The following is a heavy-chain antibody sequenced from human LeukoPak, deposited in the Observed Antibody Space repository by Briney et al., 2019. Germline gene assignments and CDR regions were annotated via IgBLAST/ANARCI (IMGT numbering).Heavy chain of an antibody. V-gene: IGHV4-34*01. CDR1: GGSFSGYY. D-gene: IGHD1-14*01. CDR3: ARGRRKVNWFDP. Sequence: SETLSLTCAVYGGSFSGYYWSWIRQPPGKGLEWIGEINHSGSTDYNPSLKSRVTISVDTSKNQFSLKLSSVTAADTAVYYCARGRRKVNWFDPWGQGTLVTVSS. CDR2: INHSGST. J-gene: IGHJ5*02.